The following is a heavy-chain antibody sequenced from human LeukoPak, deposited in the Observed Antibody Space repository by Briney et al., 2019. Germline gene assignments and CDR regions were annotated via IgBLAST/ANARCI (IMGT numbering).Heavy chain of an antibody. J-gene: IGHJ6*02. D-gene: IGHD3-10*01. CDR2: INHSGST. V-gene: IGHV4-34*01. CDR1: GGPFSGYY. Sequence: SETLSLTCAVYGGPFSGYYWSWIRQPPGKGLEWIGEINHSGSTNYNPSLKSRVTISVDTSKNQFSLKLSSVTAADTAVYYCARAYFLGYYYSGMAVWGQGTTVTVSS. CDR3: ARAYFLGYYYSGMAV.